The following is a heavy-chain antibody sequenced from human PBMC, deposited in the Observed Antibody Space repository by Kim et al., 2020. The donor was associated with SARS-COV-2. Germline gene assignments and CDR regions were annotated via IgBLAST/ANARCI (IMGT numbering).Heavy chain of an antibody. CDR3: VKGYSSSSPYYYYGMDV. V-gene: IGHV3-64D*06. CDR1: GFIFSSYS. D-gene: IGHD6-6*01. CDR2: ISSNGGST. J-gene: IGHJ6*02. Sequence: GGSLRLSCSASGFIFSSYSMHWVRQAPGKGLEYVSSISSNGGSTYHADSVKARFTISRDNSKYRLYLQLSSLRAEDTAVYYCVKGYSSSSPYYYYGMDVWGQGTTVTVSS.